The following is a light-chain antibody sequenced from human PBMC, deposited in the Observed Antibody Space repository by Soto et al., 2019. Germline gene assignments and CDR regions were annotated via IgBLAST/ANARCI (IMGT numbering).Light chain of an antibody. CDR1: QSVLYSTTNRNS. J-gene: IGKJ3*01. V-gene: IGKV4-1*01. CDR2: LED. CDR3: PQYYRAPFT. Sequence: DNVLTQSPDSLAVPLGERASFNCTTSQSVLYSTTNRNSLAWYQQKPGQSPKLLIQLEDTRQDGVPERFSGSGSRTDFTLPNTSLKAEDVAVYYCPQYYRAPFTFGPGTRVEIK.